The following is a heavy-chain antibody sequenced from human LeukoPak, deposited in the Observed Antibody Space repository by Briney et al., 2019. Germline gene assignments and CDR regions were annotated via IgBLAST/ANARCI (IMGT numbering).Heavy chain of an antibody. J-gene: IGHJ4*02. D-gene: IGHD6-13*01. V-gene: IGHV1-18*01. CDR1: GFTFTSSG. CDR3: ARYRRIAATIDY. Sequence: ASVKVSCKASGFTFTSSGISWVRQAPGQGLEWMGWISAYNGNTNYAQKLQGRVTMTTDTSTSTAYMELRSLRSDDTAVCYCARYRRIAATIDYWGQGTLVTVSS. CDR2: ISAYNGNT.